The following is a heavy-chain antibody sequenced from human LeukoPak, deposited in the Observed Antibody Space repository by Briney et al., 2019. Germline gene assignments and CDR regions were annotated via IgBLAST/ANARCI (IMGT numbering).Heavy chain of an antibody. D-gene: IGHD1-7*01. CDR2: IYYSGST. CDR1: GGSISSYY. V-gene: IGHV4-59*12. CDR3: ARRGGTKGFDY. Sequence: SETLSLTCTVSGGSISSYYWSWIRQPPGKGLEWIGYIYYSGSTNYNPSLKSRVTISVDTSKNQFSLKLSSVTAADTAVYYCARRGGTKGFDYWGQGTLVTVSS. J-gene: IGHJ4*02.